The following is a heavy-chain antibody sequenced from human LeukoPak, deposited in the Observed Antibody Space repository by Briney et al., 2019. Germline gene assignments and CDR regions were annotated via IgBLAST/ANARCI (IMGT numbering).Heavy chain of an antibody. D-gene: IGHD3-22*01. Sequence: GGSLRLSCAASGFTFSSYWMHWVRQAPGKGLVWVSRINRDGSSTSYADSVKGRFTISRDNAKNTLYLQMNSLRAEDTAVYYCARLWGDYYDSSGLTFDPWGQGTLVTVSS. CDR3: ARLWGDYYDSSGLTFDP. J-gene: IGHJ5*02. CDR1: GFTFSSYW. CDR2: INRDGSST. V-gene: IGHV3-74*01.